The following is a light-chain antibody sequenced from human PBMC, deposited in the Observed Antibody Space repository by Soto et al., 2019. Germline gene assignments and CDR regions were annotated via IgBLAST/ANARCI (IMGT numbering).Light chain of an antibody. J-gene: IGLJ1*01. V-gene: IGLV2-14*01. CDR2: EVS. CDR3: SSYTSSSTEV. Sequence: QSALTQPASVSGSPGQSITISCTGTSSDVGGYNYVSWYQQHPGKAPKLMLYEVSNRPSGGSNRFSGSKSGNTASLTISGRQAEDEADYYCSSYTSSSTEVFGTGTKLTVL. CDR1: SSDVGGYNY.